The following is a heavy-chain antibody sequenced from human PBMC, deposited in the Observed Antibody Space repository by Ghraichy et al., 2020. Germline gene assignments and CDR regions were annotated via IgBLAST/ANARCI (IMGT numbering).Heavy chain of an antibody. CDR3: ARLGDYDFWNGYSAALDI. D-gene: IGHD3-3*01. CDR2: IYYSGTT. J-gene: IGHJ6*02. Sequence: SETLSLTCTVSGGSISSNNYYWDWIRQSPGKGLEWIGTIYYSGTTYYNPSLESRVTVSVDTSKNQFSLKLSSVTAADTAVYYCARLGDYDFWNGYSAALDIWGLGTTVTVSS. CDR1: GGSISSNNYY. V-gene: IGHV4-39*01.